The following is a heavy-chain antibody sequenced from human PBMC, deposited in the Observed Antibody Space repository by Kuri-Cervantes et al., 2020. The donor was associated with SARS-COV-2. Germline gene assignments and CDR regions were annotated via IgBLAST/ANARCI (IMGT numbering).Heavy chain of an antibody. CDR3: AKCIMGLWFGELSPPAEYFQH. V-gene: IGHV3-72*01. CDR2: TRNKANSYTT. Sequence: GESLKISCAASGFTFSDHYMDWVRQAPGKGLEWVGRTRNKANSYTTEYAASVKGRFTISRDDSKNSLYLQMNSLKTEDTAVYYCAKCIMGLWFGELSPPAEYFQHWGQGTLVTVSS. CDR1: GFTFSDHY. D-gene: IGHD3-10*01. J-gene: IGHJ1*01.